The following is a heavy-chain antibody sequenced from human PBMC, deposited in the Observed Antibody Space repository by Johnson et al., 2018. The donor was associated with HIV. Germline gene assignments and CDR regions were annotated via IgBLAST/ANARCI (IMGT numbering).Heavy chain of an antibody. J-gene: IGHJ3*01. V-gene: IGHV3-23*04. Sequence: VQLVESGGGVVQPGGSLRLSCAASGFTFNSYGMHWVRQAPGKGLEWVSAISGTGGTTYYADSVRGRFSISRDKSKDTLYLQMSSLRAEDTAVYYCAKGRGYDYDALDFWGQGTMVTVSS. CDR2: ISGTGGTT. CDR3: AKGRGYDYDALDF. D-gene: IGHD5-12*01. CDR1: GFTFNSYG.